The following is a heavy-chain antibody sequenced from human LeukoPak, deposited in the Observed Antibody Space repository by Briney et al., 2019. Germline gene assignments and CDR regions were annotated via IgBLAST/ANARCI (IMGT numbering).Heavy chain of an antibody. CDR3: ARDWDSGSYRDDAFDI. J-gene: IGHJ3*02. Sequence: GGSLRLSCAASGFTASSNYMSWVREALGTGLEWVSVIYSGGSTYYADSVKGRFTISRHNSKNTLYLQMNSLRAEDTAVYYCARDWDSGSYRDDAFDIWGQGTMVTVSS. D-gene: IGHD3-10*01. V-gene: IGHV3-53*04. CDR2: IYSGGST. CDR1: GFTASSNY.